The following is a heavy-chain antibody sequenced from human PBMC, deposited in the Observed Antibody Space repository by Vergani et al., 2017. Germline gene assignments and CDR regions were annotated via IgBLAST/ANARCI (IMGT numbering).Heavy chain of an antibody. CDR1: GFTFIMHA. CDR3: VRVDTYCGVTSCPPYYHYMDV. CDR2: LSASDRRT. Sequence: EVQLLESGGDLVQPGGSLRLSCAASGFTFIMHAMSWVRQAPGKGLEWVSTLSASDRRTHYADSVKGRFTIQKDSAKNSLHLQMNSLRVEDTAVYSCVRVDTYCGVTSCPPYYHYMDVWGRGTTVSVSS. J-gene: IGHJ6*03. D-gene: IGHD2-21*01. V-gene: IGHV3-23*01.